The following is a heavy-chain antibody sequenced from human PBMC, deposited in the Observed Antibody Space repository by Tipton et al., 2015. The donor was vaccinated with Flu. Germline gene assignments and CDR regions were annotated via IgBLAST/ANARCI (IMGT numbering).Heavy chain of an antibody. CDR3: ATRAYSSGWYRYFDY. D-gene: IGHD6-19*01. Sequence: LRLSCTVSGHSISSGYYWGWIRQPPGKGLEWIGSIYHSGSTYYNPSLKSRVTISVDTSKNQFSLKLSSVTAADTAVYYCATRAYSSGWYRYFDYWGQGTLVTVSS. CDR2: IYHSGST. J-gene: IGHJ4*02. V-gene: IGHV4-38-2*02. CDR1: GHSISSGYY.